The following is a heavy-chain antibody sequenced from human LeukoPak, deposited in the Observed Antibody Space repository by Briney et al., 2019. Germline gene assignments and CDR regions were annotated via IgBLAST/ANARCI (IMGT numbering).Heavy chain of an antibody. CDR1: GGSISSYY. J-gene: IGHJ2*01. V-gene: IGHV4-4*07. D-gene: IGHD2-2*01. CDR2: IYSSGST. CDR3: ARGQYHLLYWYFDL. Sequence: TSETLSLTCTVSGGSISSYYWSWIRQPAGKGLEWTGRIYSSGSTNYNPSLKSRVTMSVDTSKNQFSLKLSSVTAADTAVYYCARGQYHLLYWYFDLWGRGTLVTVSS.